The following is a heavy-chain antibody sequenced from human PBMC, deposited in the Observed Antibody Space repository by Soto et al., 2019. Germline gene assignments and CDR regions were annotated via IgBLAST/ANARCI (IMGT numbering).Heavy chain of an antibody. J-gene: IGHJ4*02. CDR2: IYYSGST. CDR1: GGSISSYY. V-gene: IGHV4-59*01. Sequence: TSETLSLTCTVSGGSISSYYWSWIRQPPGKGLEWIGYIYYSGSTNYNPSLKSRVTISVDTSKNQFSLKLSSVTAADTAVYYCARGNQYYDILAGYSDSYYFDYWGQGTLVTVSS. CDR3: ARGNQYYDILAGYSDSYYFDY. D-gene: IGHD3-9*01.